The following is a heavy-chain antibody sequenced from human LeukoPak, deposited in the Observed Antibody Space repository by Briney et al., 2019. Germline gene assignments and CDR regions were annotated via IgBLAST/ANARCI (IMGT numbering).Heavy chain of an antibody. D-gene: IGHD3-10*01. Sequence: SETLSLTCAVYGGSFSGYYWSWIRQPPGKGLEWIGEINHSGSTNYNPSLKSRVTISVDTSKNQFSLKLSSVTAADTAVYYCAKDLRVFYGSGSYYNRDRPFDIWGQGTMVTVSS. CDR1: GGSFSGYY. V-gene: IGHV4-34*01. CDR3: AKDLRVFYGSGSYYNRDRPFDI. J-gene: IGHJ3*02. CDR2: INHSGST.